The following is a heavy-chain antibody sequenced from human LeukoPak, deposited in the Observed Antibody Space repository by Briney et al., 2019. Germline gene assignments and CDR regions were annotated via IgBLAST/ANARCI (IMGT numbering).Heavy chain of an antibody. CDR2: IIPIFGTA. D-gene: IGHD2-2*01. CDR1: GGTFSSYA. CDR3: ARLPLDIVVVPAAMGHYYYYGMDV. V-gene: IGHV1-69*01. Sequence: SSVKVSCKASGGTFSSYAISWVRQAPGQGLEWMGGIIPIFGTANYAQKFQGRVTITADESTSTAYMELSSLRSEDTAVYYCARLPLDIVVVPAAMGHYYYYGMDVWGKGTTVTVSS. J-gene: IGHJ6*04.